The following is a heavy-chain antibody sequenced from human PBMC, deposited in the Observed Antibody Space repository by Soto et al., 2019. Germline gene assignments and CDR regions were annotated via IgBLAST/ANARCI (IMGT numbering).Heavy chain of an antibody. CDR3: ARHRQDDAFDI. CDR1: GGSISSYY. CDR2: IYYSGST. J-gene: IGHJ3*02. Sequence: SETLSLTCTVSGGSISSYYWSWIRQPPGKGLESIGYIYYSGSTNYNPSLKSRVTISVDTSKNQFSLKLSSVTAADTAVYYCARHRQDDAFDIWGQGTMVTVSS. V-gene: IGHV4-59*01.